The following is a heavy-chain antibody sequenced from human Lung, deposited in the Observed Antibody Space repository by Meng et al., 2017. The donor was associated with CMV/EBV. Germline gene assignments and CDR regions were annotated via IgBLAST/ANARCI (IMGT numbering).Heavy chain of an antibody. CDR2: ISAYNGNT. J-gene: IGHJ4*02. CDR1: GYTFTNYG. Sequence: QARLVEAGGEVKKPGASVKVSCKASGYTFTNYGITWVRQAPGQGLEWMGWISAYNGNTNYAQTLQGRLTMTTDTSTSTAYMELRSLRSDDTAVYYCARVEVGITSGDYWGQGTLVTVFS. CDR3: ARVEVGITSGDY. V-gene: IGHV1-18*01. D-gene: IGHD1-26*01.